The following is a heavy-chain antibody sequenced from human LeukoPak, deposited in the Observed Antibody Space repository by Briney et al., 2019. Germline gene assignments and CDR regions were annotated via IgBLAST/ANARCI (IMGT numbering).Heavy chain of an antibody. CDR2: ISGSGGST. CDR3: AKAIVVVPAFDY. V-gene: IGHV3-23*01. Sequence: GGSLRLSCAASGFTFRSYGMSWVRQAPGKGLGWVSAISGSGGSTYYADSVKGRFTISRDNSKNTLYLQMNSLRAEDTAVYYCAKAIVVVPAFDYWGQGTLVTVSS. J-gene: IGHJ4*02. CDR1: GFTFRSYG. D-gene: IGHD2-2*01.